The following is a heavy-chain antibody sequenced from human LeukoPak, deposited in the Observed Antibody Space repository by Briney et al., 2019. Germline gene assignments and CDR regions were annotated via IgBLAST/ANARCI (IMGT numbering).Heavy chain of an antibody. V-gene: IGHV3-20*04. Sequence: GGSLRLSCAASGLTCDDYGMSLGCRAPGQGLGWGSGINWNGGSTGYADYVKGRFTISRDNSKNLLFLQINSLRVDDTAVYFCARDGAARGSGSFGDWGQGTLVTVSS. J-gene: IGHJ4*02. CDR3: ARDGAARGSGSFGD. CDR2: INWNGGST. D-gene: IGHD3-10*01. CDR1: GLTCDDYG.